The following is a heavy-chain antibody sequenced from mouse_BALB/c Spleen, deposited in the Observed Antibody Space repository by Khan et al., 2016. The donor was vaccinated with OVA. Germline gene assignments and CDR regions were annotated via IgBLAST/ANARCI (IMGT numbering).Heavy chain of an antibody. Sequence: LQSGPELMKPGASVKISCKASGYSFTSYYIHWVIQSHGKSLEWIGYIDPFSGGTTYNQKFKGKATLTVDKSSNTAYIHLINLTSEDSAVYYCTRHGYVAWFTYWGQGTLVTVSA. J-gene: IGHJ3*01. D-gene: IGHD2-2*01. CDR2: IDPFSGGT. CDR1: GYSFTSYY. V-gene: IGHV1S135*01. CDR3: TRHGYVAWFTY.